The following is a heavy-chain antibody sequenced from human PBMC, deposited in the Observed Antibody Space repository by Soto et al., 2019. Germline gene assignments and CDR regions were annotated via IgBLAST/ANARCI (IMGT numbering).Heavy chain of an antibody. J-gene: IGHJ5*02. CDR3: ASHPGGYDILTGYFWFAP. V-gene: IGHV1-18*01. CDR2: ISAYNGNT. D-gene: IGHD3-9*01. Sequence: GASVKVSCKASGYTFTSYGISWVRQAPGQGLEWMGWISAYNGNTNYAQKLQGRVTMTTDTSTSTAYMELRSLRSDDTAVYYCASHPGGYDILTGYFWFAPWGQGTLVTVSS. CDR1: GYTFTSYG.